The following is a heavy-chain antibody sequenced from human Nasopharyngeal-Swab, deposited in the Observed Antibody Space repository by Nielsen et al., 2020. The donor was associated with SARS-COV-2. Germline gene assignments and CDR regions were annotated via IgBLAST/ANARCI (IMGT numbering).Heavy chain of an antibody. J-gene: IGHJ5*01. V-gene: IGHV7-4-1*02. D-gene: IGHD4-17*01. CDR3: AREDDYADYYWFDP. Sequence: ASVKVSCKASGYSFNNHAINWVRQAPGQGLEGMGWINANTGNPTYAQGFAGRFVFSLDTSVSTAYLQISSLKTEDTAVYYCAREDDYADYYWFDPWGQGTLVTVSS. CDR1: GYSFNNHA. CDR2: INANTGNP.